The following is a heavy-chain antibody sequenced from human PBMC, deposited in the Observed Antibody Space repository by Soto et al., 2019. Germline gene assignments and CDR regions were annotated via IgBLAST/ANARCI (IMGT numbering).Heavy chain of an antibody. Sequence: QVQLVQSGAEVKKPGSSVKVSCKASGGTFSSYAISWVRQAPGQGLEWMGGIIPILGTANYAQKVQGRATINADKYKSTAYLELSRLSSEETAVYYCARDGAAAGYYDGLDVLYQGTTVTVCS. J-gene: IGHJ6*02. CDR3: ARDGAAAGYYDGLDV. D-gene: IGHD6-13*01. V-gene: IGHV1-69*14. CDR1: GGTFSSYA. CDR2: IIPILGTA.